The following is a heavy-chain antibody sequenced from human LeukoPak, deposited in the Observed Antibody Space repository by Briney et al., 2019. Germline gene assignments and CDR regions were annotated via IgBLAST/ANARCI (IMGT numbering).Heavy chain of an antibody. V-gene: IGHV3-48*03. CDR1: GFTFSSYE. D-gene: IGHD1-26*01. Sequence: GGSLRLSCAASGFTFSSYEMNWVRQAPGKGLEWVSYISSSGSTIYYADSVKGRFTISRDNAKNSLYLQMNSLRAEDTAVYYCARDPYSGGYWDYYYYYMDLWGQGTTVTISS. CDR3: ARDPYSGGYWDYYYYYMDL. J-gene: IGHJ6*03. CDR2: ISSSGSTI.